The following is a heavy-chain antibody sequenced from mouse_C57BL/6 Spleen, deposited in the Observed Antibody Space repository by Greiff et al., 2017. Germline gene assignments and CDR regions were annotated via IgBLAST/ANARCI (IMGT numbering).Heavy chain of an antibody. CDR2: IDPSDSET. CDR1: GYTFTSYW. V-gene: IGHV1-52*01. J-gene: IGHJ2*01. Sequence: VQLQQPGAELVRPGSSVKLSCKASGYTFTSYWMHWVKQRPRQGLEWIGNIDPSDSETHYNQKFKDKATLTVDKSSNTDYMQLSSQTSEDSEVDYCARRGFDYWGQGTTLTVSS. CDR3: ARRGFDY.